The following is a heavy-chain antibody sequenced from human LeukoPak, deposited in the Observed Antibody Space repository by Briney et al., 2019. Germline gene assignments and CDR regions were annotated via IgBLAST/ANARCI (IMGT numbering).Heavy chain of an antibody. D-gene: IGHD6-19*01. CDR2: IYYSGST. CDR3: ALSSGWRSFDY. Sequence: PSETLSLTCTVSGGSISSYYWSWIRLPPGKGLEWIGYIYYSGSTNYNPSLKSRVTISVDTSKNQFSLKLSSVTAADTAVYYCALSSGWRSFDYWGQGTLVTVSS. V-gene: IGHV4-59*01. J-gene: IGHJ4*02. CDR1: GGSISSYY.